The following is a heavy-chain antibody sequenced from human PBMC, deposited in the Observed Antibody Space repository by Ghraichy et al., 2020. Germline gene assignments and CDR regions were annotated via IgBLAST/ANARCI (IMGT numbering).Heavy chain of an antibody. CDR3: AKVEGAYSGSYRDNYYYGMDV. D-gene: IGHD1-26*01. Sequence: GGPLRLSCAASGFTFSSYGMHWVRQAPGKGLEWVAVISYDGSNKYYADSVKGRFTISRDNSKNTLYLQMNSLRAEDTAVYYCAKVEGAYSGSYRDNYYYGMDVWGQGTTVTVSS. CDR1: GFTFSSYG. J-gene: IGHJ6*02. V-gene: IGHV3-30*18. CDR2: ISYDGSNK.